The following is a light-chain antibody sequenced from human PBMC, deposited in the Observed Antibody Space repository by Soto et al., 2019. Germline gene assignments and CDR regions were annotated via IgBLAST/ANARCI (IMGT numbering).Light chain of an antibody. CDR1: QSLXSN. CDR3: QQYGTAPLT. V-gene: IGKV3D-15*01. Sequence: EIWVTQYASALSVSPGERATLSCRASQSLXSNFGWDQQKPGQAPRLLXDCARTRASGFPDSFSASGSGTDFSRTISRLEPEEFVGYYCQQYGTAPLTFGQGTKVDIK. J-gene: IGKJ1*01. CDR2: CAR.